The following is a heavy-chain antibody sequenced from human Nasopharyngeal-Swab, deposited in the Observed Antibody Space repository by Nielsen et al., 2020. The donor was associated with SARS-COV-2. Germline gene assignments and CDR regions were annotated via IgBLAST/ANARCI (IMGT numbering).Heavy chain of an antibody. J-gene: IGHJ6*02. V-gene: IGHV7-4-1*02. Sequence: ASVKVSCKASGYTFTSYAMNWVRQAPGQGLEWMGWINTNTGNPTYAQGFTGRFVFSLDTSVSTAYLQISSLKAEDTAVYYCARPGWEPYTYYDYGMDVWGQGTTVTVS. CDR3: ARPGWEPYTYYDYGMDV. CDR2: INTNTGNP. CDR1: GYTFTSYA. D-gene: IGHD1-26*01.